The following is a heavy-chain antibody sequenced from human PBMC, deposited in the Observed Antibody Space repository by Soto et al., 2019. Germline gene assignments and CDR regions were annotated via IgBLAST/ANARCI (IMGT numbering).Heavy chain of an antibody. J-gene: IGHJ6*02. CDR1: GRSFSGFY. V-gene: IGHV4-34*01. Sequence: PPETLSLTXAVYGRSFSGFYWSWIRQPPGKGLEWSGEINPSGSTNYNPSLKSRVTISVDTSKNQFSLKLSSVTAADTAVYYCARVGFNWNDDYYGMDVWGQGTTVTVSS. CDR2: INPSGST. CDR3: ARVGFNWNDDYYGMDV. D-gene: IGHD1-20*01.